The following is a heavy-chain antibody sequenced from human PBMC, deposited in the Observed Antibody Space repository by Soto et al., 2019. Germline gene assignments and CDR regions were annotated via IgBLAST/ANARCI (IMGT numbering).Heavy chain of an antibody. J-gene: IGHJ3*02. CDR2: ISYDGSNK. Sequence: GGSLRLSCAASGFTFSSYAMHWVRQAPGKGLEWVAVISYDGSNKYYADSVKGRFTISRDNSKNTLYLQMNSLRAEDTAVYYCARGGVTMIVVVTLRAFDIWGQGTMVT. CDR3: ARGGVTMIVVVTLRAFDI. D-gene: IGHD3-22*01. CDR1: GFTFSSYA. V-gene: IGHV3-30-3*01.